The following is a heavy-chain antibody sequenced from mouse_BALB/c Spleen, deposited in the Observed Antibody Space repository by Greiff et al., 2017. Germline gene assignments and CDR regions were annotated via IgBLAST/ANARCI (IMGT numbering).Heavy chain of an antibody. J-gene: IGHJ4*01. D-gene: IGHD3-1*01. CDR2: IDPANGNT. CDR3: ARQLGLRKAMDY. Sequence: EVKLMESGAELVKPGASVKLSCTASGFNIKDTYMHWVKQRPEQGLEWIGRIDPANGNTKYDPKFQGKATITADTSSNTAYLQLSSLTSEDTAVYYCARQLGLRKAMDYWGQGTSVTVSS. V-gene: IGHV14-3*02. CDR1: GFNIKDTY.